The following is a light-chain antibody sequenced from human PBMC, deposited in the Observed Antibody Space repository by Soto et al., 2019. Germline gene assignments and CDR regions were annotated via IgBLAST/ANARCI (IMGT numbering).Light chain of an antibody. Sequence: PGERVTLFCRASQSVSSSYLAWYQQKPGQAPRLLIYGASSRATGIPDRFSGSGSGTDFTLTISRLEPEDFAVYYCQQHGSSPPSWTFGQGTKVEIK. CDR1: QSVSSSY. CDR3: QQHGSSPPSWT. J-gene: IGKJ1*01. V-gene: IGKV3-20*01. CDR2: GAS.